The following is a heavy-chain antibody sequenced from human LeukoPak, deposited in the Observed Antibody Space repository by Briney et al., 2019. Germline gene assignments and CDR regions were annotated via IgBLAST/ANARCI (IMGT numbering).Heavy chain of an antibody. V-gene: IGHV3-74*01. J-gene: IGHJ4*02. CDR2: VNSDGSST. CDR1: GFTFSSYW. Sequence: GSLRLSCAASGFTFSSYWMHWVRQAPGKGLVWVSRVNSDGSSTSYADSVKGRFTSSRDNAENTLYLQMNSLRAEDTAVYYCARDPGFWSGYYVAGSYYFDYWGQGTLVTVSS. D-gene: IGHD3-3*01. CDR3: ARDPGFWSGYYVAGSYYFDY.